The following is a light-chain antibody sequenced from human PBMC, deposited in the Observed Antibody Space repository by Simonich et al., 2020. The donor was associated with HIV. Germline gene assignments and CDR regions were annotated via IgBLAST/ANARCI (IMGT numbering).Light chain of an antibody. J-gene: IGKJ4*01. CDR1: QSVSSNF. Sequence: EIVLTQSPGTLSLSPGERATLSCRASQSVSSNFLAWYPQKPGQAPRLLIYTSSSRTTGIPDRFSGSGSGTDFTLTISRLEPEDFAVYYCQQYGSSPLTFGGGTKVEIK. CDR2: TSS. V-gene: IGKV3-20*01. CDR3: QQYGSSPLT.